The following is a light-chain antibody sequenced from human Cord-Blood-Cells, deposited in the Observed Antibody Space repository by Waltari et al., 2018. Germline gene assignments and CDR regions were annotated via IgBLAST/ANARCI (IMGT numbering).Light chain of an antibody. CDR3: CSYAGSYTYV. Sequence: QSALTQPRSVSGSPGQSVTISCTGTSSDVGGYNYVSWYQQHPGKAPKLMIYDVSKRPSGVPDRFSGSKSGNTASLTISGLQAGDEAEYYCCSYAGSYTYVFGTGTKVTVL. J-gene: IGLJ1*01. V-gene: IGLV2-11*01. CDR1: SSDVGGYNY. CDR2: DVS.